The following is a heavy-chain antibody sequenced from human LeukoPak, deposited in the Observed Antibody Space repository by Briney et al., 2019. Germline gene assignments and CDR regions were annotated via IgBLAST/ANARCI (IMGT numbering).Heavy chain of an antibody. CDR3: AKDRRYSSGSQGGYYYYYGMDV. V-gene: IGHV3-30*18. D-gene: IGHD6-19*01. Sequence: PGGSLRLSCAASGFTFSSYGMHWVRQAPGKGLEWVAVISYDGSNKYYADSVKGRFTISRDNSKNTLYLQMNSLRAEDTAVYYCAKDRRYSSGSQGGYYYYYGMDVWGQGTAVTVSS. J-gene: IGHJ6*02. CDR2: ISYDGSNK. CDR1: GFTFSSYG.